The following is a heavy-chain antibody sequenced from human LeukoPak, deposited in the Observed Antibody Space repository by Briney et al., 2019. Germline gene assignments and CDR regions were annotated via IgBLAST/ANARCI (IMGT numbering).Heavy chain of an antibody. V-gene: IGHV4-39*07. CDR3: ARGSTYYDFWSGPSVAFHAFDI. CDR2: IYYSGST. D-gene: IGHD3-3*01. CDR1: GGSISSGSYY. J-gene: IGHJ3*02. Sequence: PSETLSLTCTVSGGSISSGSYYWGWIRQPPGKGLEWIGSIYYSGSTNYNPSLKSRVTISVDTSKNQFSLKLSSVTAADTAVYYCARGSTYYDFWSGPSVAFHAFDIWGQGTMVTVSS.